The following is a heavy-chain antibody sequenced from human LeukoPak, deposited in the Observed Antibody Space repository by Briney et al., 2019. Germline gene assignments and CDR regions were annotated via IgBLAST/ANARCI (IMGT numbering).Heavy chain of an antibody. CDR2: INPNSGGT. D-gene: IGHD3-3*01. V-gene: IGHV1-2*02. J-gene: IGHJ3*02. CDR3: ARGGRIKYDPGFDI. CDR1: GYTFTVYY. Sequence: GASVKVSCTASGYTFTVYYMHWVRQAPGQGLEWMGWINPNSGGTNYAQKFQGRVTITRDTSISTAYMELSRLRSDDTAVYYCARGGRIKYDPGFDIWGQGTMVTVSS.